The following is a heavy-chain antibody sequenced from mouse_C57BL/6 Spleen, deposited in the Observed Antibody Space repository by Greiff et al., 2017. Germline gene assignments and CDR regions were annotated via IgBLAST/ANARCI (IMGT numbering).Heavy chain of an antibody. Sequence: DVHLVESGGGLVKPGGSLKLSCAASGFTFSSYAMSWVRQTPEKRLEWVATISDGGSYTYYPDNVKGRFTISRDYAKNNLYLQMSHLKSEDTAMYYCARLIYYGNGCYYAMDYWGQGTSVTVSS. CDR3: ARLIYYGNGCYYAMDY. D-gene: IGHD2-1*01. V-gene: IGHV5-4*01. CDR2: ISDGGSYT. CDR1: GFTFSSYA. J-gene: IGHJ4*01.